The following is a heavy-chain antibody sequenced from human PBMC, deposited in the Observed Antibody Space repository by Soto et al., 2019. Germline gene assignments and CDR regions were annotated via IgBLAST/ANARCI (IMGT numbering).Heavy chain of an antibody. Sequence: QLQLVQSAAEVKKPGASVRVSCKAYGYPFIKYGISWIRQAPEQGLEGMGWIKVDSGYTNYAQKFQDRVTMTADTSSDTAFMELRSLRLDDTSVYFCATSYDAGFDPWGQGTLVSVSS. D-gene: IGHD5-12*01. V-gene: IGHV1-18*04. CDR1: GYPFIKYG. CDR3: ATSYDAGFDP. J-gene: IGHJ5*02. CDR2: IKVDSGYT.